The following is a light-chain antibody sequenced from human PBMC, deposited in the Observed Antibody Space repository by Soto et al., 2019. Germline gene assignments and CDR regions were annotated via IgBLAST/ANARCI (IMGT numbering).Light chain of an antibody. CDR2: AAS. Sequence: DIQMTQSPSSLSASVGDRVTITCRASQSISSYLNWYQQKPGKAPKLLIYAASSLQSGVPSRFSGSGSGTCGSVTISSPQPEDFSTYHCQQSYSTLQWTPGHGAKVDI. CDR3: QQSYSTLQWT. CDR1: QSISSY. J-gene: IGKJ1*01. V-gene: IGKV1-39*01.